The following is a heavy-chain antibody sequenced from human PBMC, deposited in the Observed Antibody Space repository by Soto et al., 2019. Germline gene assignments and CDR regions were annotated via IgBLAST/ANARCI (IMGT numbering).Heavy chain of an antibody. V-gene: IGHV3-23*01. J-gene: IGHJ4*02. CDR1: GFTFSSYA. CDR3: ATRVLRYFDWLTFDY. Sequence: GGSLRLSCAASGFTFSSYAMSWVRQAPGKGLEWVSAIGGSGGSTYYADSVKGRFTISRDNSKNTLYLQMNSLRAEDTAVYYCATRVLRYFDWLTFDYWGQGTLVTVSS. D-gene: IGHD3-9*01. CDR2: IGGSGGST.